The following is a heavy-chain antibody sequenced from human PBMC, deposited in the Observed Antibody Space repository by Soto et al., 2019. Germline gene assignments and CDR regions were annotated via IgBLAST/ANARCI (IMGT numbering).Heavy chain of an antibody. CDR1: VFTFSIYS. CDR2: ISFAGNNK. V-gene: IGHV3-30*04. J-gene: IGHJ4*02. CDR3: ARDRKKALVVVDATGGFDY. Sequence: RGSLILCCAFSVFTFSIYSMHWVRQDPDMGLDLVAFISFAGNNKYYADSVNGRFTISRDNSNNMVYLEMNSLRPDDTAVYYCARDRKKALVVVDATGGFDYWGQGTTVTVSS. D-gene: IGHD2-15*01.